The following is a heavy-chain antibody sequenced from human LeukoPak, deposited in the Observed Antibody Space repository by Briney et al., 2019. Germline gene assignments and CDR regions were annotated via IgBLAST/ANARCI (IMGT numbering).Heavy chain of an antibody. CDR1: GFTFSSYS. V-gene: IGHV3-48*02. D-gene: IGHD6-13*01. Sequence: GGSLRLSCAASGFTFSSYSMNWVRQAPGKGLEWVSYISSSSTTQYADSVKGRFTIFRDNAKNSLYLQMNSLRDEDTAVYYCARSLYGISATGILVYWGQGTLVTVSS. CDR2: ISSSSTT. J-gene: IGHJ4*02. CDR3: ARSLYGISATGILVY.